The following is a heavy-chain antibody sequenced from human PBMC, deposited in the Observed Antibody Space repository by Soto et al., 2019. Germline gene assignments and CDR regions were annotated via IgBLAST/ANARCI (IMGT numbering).Heavy chain of an antibody. J-gene: IGHJ4*02. CDR3: ARTLTRGSYHLGFGVFDY. CDR2: IIPIFGTA. Sequence: QVKLVQSGAEVKKPGSSVKVSCKASGGTFSSYAISWVRQAPGQGLEWMGGIIPIFGTANYAQKFQGTVTITADESTSTAYMELSSLRSEDSAVYSCARTLTRGSYHLGFGVFDYWGQGTLVTVSS. V-gene: IGHV1-69*01. D-gene: IGHD1-26*01. CDR1: GGTFSSYA.